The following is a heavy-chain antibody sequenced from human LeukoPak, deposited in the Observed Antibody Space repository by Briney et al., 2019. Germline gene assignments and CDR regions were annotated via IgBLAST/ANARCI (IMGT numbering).Heavy chain of an antibody. J-gene: IGHJ4*02. V-gene: IGHV3-21*01. D-gene: IGHD6-13*01. CDR2: ISSSSSYI. CDR1: GFTFSSYS. CDR3: ARVGSSSSWYVLSYFDY. Sequence: GGSLRLSCAASGFTFSSYSMNWVRQAPGKGLEWVSSISSSSSYIYYADSVKGRFTISRDNAKNTLYLQMNSLRAEDTAVYYCARVGSSSSWYVLSYFDYWGQGTLVTVSS.